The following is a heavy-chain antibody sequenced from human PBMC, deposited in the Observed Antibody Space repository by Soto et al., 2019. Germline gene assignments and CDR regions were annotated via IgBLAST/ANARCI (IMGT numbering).Heavy chain of an antibody. J-gene: IGHJ4*02. CDR1: RFTVSSSY. V-gene: IGHV3-66*01. Sequence: GGSLRLSCAASRFTVSSSYMSWVRQAPGKGLEWVSVIYSGGSTYYADSVKGRFTISRDNSKNTLYLQMNSLRAEDTAVYYCAKSVYNWNDGFFDYWGQGTLVTVSS. CDR2: IYSGGST. CDR3: AKSVYNWNDGFFDY. D-gene: IGHD1-1*01.